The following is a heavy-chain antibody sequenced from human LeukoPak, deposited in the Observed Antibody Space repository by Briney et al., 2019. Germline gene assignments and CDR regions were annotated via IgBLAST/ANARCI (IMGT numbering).Heavy chain of an antibody. J-gene: IGHJ4*02. CDR1: GFTFDDYA. D-gene: IGHD6-25*01. CDR2: ISWNSGSI. CDR3: AKEGQRLGSGFDY. V-gene: IGHV3-9*01. Sequence: PGGSLRLSCAASGFTFDDYAMHWVRQAPGKGLVWVSGISWNSGSIGYADSVKGRFTISRDNAKNSLYLQMNSLRVEDTALYYCAKEGQRLGSGFDYWGQGTLVTVSS.